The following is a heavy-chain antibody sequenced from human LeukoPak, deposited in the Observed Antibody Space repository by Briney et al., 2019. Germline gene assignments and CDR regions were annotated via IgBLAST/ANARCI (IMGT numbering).Heavy chain of an antibody. Sequence: PGGSLRLSCSASGFPFSSYAMHWVRQAPGKGLVWVSRINSDGSSTSYADSVKGRFTISRDNAKNTLYLQMNSLRAEDTAVYYCARVSGWYSPFDPWGQGTLVTVSS. CDR3: ARVSGWYSPFDP. D-gene: IGHD6-13*01. CDR1: GFPFSSYA. CDR2: INSDGSST. J-gene: IGHJ5*02. V-gene: IGHV3-74*01.